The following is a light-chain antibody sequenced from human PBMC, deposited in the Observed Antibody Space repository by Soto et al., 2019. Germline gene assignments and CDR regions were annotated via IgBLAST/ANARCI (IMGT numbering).Light chain of an antibody. V-gene: IGLV2-14*01. J-gene: IGLJ1*01. CDR3: SSYTGSSTLV. CDR1: SSDVGGYNY. Sequence: SVLTQPASVSGSPGKSITISCTGTSSDVGGYNYVSWYQQHPGKAPKIMIYDVSNRPSGVSNRFSGSKSGNTASLTISGLQAEDEADYYCSSYTGSSTLVFGTGTKVTVL. CDR2: DVS.